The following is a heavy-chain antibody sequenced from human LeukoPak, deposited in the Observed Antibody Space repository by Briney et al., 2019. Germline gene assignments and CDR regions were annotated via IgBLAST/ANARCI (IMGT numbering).Heavy chain of an antibody. CDR1: GFTFSSYS. V-gene: IGHV3-21*01. D-gene: IGHD6-13*01. Sequence: GGSLRLSCAASGFTFSSYSMNWVRQAPGKGLEWVSSINSRSNYIYYADSVKGRFTISRDNAKNSLYLQMNSLRAEDTAVYYCARFIAAPYYFDYWGRGTLVTVSS. CDR2: INSRSNYI. CDR3: ARFIAAPYYFDY. J-gene: IGHJ4*02.